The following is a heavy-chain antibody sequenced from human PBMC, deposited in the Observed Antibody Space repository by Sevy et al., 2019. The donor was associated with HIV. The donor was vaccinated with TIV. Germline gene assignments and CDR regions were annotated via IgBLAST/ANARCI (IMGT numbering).Heavy chain of an antibody. CDR3: ARDSPPYTSTFSSSYV. D-gene: IGHD6-6*01. V-gene: IGHV3-7*03. Sequence: GGSLRLSCAASGFNFNDYWMNWVRQAPGKGPEWVANINQDGSAKYYVDSAKGRFTISRDNAKNSLYLQMNSLRADDTAVYYCARDSPPYTSTFSSSYVWGQGTLVTVSS. CDR2: INQDGSAK. J-gene: IGHJ4*02. CDR1: GFNFNDYW.